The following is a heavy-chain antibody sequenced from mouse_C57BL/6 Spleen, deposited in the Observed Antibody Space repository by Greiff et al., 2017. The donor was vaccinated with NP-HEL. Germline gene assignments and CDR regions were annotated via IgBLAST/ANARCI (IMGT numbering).Heavy chain of an antibody. Sequence: VHVKQSGPELVKPGASVKMSCKASGYTFTDYNMHWVKQSHGKSLEWIGYINPNNGGTSYNQKFKGKATLTVNKSSSTAYMELRSLTSEDSAVYYCARLGYYAMDYWGQGTSVTVSS. CDR2: INPNNGGT. CDR3: ARLGYYAMDY. CDR1: GYTFTDYN. J-gene: IGHJ4*01. V-gene: IGHV1-22*01.